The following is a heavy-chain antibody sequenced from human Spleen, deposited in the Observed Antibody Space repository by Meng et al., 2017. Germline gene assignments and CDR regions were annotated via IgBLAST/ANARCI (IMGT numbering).Heavy chain of an antibody. CDR3: ARTYCSGGSCHEVFDY. V-gene: IGHV4-30-4*08. CDR1: GGSISSGDYY. Sequence: QVELQGSGPGLVKPSGTLSLTCAVSGGSISSGDYYWSWIRQPPGMGLEWIGYIYYSGATYYNPSLKGRVTISIDKSKNQFSLRLSSVTAADTAVYYCARTYCSGGSCHEVFDYWGQGTLVTVSS. J-gene: IGHJ4*02. CDR2: IYYSGAT. D-gene: IGHD2-15*01.